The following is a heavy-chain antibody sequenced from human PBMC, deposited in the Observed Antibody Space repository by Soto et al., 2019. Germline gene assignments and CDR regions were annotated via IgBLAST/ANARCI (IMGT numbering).Heavy chain of an antibody. V-gene: IGHV1-24*01. D-gene: IGHD3-3*01. CDR1: GYTLTELS. J-gene: IGHJ4*02. CDR2: FDPEDGET. Sequence: ASVKVSCKVSGYTLTELSMHWVRQAPGKGLEWMGGFDPEDGETIYAQKFQGRVTMTEDTSTDTAYMELNSLRSEDTAVYYCATGPIEYYDFWSGYRFDYWGQGTLVTVSS. CDR3: ATGPIEYYDFWSGYRFDY.